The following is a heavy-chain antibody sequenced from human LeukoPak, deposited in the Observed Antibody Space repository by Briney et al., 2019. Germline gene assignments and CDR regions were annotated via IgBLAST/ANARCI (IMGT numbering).Heavy chain of an antibody. CDR3: ARTCSGTSCSDFDY. CDR2: MNPNSGNT. V-gene: IGHV1-8*01. J-gene: IGHJ4*02. D-gene: IGHD2-2*01. CDR1: GYTSTSFD. Sequence: GASVKVSCKATGYTSTSFDINWVRQATGQGLEWMGWMNPNSGNTGYAQKFQGRVTMTRSTSISTAYMELNSLKSEDTAVYYCARTCSGTSCSDFDYWGQGTLVTVSS.